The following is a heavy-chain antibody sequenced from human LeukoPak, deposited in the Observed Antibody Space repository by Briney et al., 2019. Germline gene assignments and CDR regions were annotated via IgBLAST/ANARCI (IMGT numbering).Heavy chain of an antibody. V-gene: IGHV4-59*01. D-gene: IGHD1-14*01. J-gene: IGHJ5*02. CDR2: IYYSGST. Sequence: LSLXCXVSGGSLSSYYWSWIRQPPGKGLEWSGYIYYSGSTNYNPSLKSRVTISVDTSKHQFSLKLSSVTAADTAVYYCARHVYHLPVWFDPWGQGTLVTVSS. CDR1: GGSLSSYY. CDR3: ARHVYHLPVWFDP.